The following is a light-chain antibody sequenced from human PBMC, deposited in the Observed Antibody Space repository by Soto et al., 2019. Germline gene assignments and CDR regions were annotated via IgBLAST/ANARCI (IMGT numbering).Light chain of an antibody. Sequence: EIVMTQSPATLSVSPGERATVSCRASQSVSSNLAWYQQKPGQAPRLLIYGASTRATGIPARFSGSGSGTEFTLTIGRLQSEDFAVYYWQQYNNWPRTFGQGTKLEIK. CDR3: QQYNNWPRT. CDR1: QSVSSN. J-gene: IGKJ2*01. V-gene: IGKV3-15*01. CDR2: GAS.